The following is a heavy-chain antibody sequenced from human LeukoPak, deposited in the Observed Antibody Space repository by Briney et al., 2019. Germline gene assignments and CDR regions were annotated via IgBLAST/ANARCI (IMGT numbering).Heavy chain of an antibody. Sequence: GGSLRLSCAASGFTFSSYAMSWVRQAPGKGLEWVSAISGSGGSTYYADSVKGRFTISRDNSKNTLYLQMNSLRAEDTAVYYCVGIVVVMWEGYFQHWGQGTLVTVSS. J-gene: IGHJ1*01. V-gene: IGHV3-23*01. D-gene: IGHD3-22*01. CDR1: GFTFSSYA. CDR2: ISGSGGST. CDR3: VGIVVVMWEGYFQH.